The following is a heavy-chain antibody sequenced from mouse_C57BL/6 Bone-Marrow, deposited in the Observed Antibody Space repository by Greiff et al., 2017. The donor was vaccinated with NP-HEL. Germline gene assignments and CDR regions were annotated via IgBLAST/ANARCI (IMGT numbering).Heavy chain of an antibody. Sequence: QVQLQQPGAELVMPGASVKLSCKASGYTFTSYWMHWVKQRPGQGLEWIGEIDPSDSYTNYNQKFKGKSTLTVDKSSSTAYMQLSSLTSEDSAVYDCAREDYGYYFDYWGQGTTLTVSS. CDR3: AREDYGYYFDY. V-gene: IGHV1-69*01. D-gene: IGHD1-1*01. CDR1: GYTFTSYW. CDR2: IDPSDSYT. J-gene: IGHJ2*01.